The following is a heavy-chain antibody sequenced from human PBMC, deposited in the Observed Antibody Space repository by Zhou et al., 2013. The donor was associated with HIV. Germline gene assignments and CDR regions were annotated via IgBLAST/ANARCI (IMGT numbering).Heavy chain of an antibody. V-gene: IGHV1-18*01. CDR2: SSGYNGNT. D-gene: IGHD1-1*01. CDR1: GYTFNLYD. J-gene: IGHJ3*02. Sequence: QVHLVQSGDEVKKPGASVMLSCKAAGYTFNLYDVSWVRQAPGQGLEWMGWSSGYNGNTKYAQKFQGRVTMTTDTSTSTAYMEVRSLRSDDTAVYYCAMDRVLQQRLENTLAIWGQGTLVSVSS. CDR3: AMDRVLQQRLENTLAI.